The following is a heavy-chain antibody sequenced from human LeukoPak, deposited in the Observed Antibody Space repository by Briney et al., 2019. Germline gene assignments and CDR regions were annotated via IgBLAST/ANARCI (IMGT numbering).Heavy chain of an antibody. J-gene: IGHJ4*02. CDR3: AKDRSYFDY. Sequence: LAGGSLRLSCAASGFTLSSMHWVRQAPGKGLEWVAFIRYDGSNKYYADSVKGRFTISRDNSKNTVYLQMNSLRAEDTAVYYCAKDRSYFDYWGQGTLVTVSS. CDR2: IRYDGSNK. CDR1: GFTLSS. V-gene: IGHV3-30*02. D-gene: IGHD3-16*02.